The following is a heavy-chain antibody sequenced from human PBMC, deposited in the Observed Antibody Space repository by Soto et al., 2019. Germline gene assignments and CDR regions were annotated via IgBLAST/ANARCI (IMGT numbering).Heavy chain of an antibody. V-gene: IGHV3-9*01. CDR1: GFTFDDYA. J-gene: IGHJ3*02. Sequence: GGSLRLSCAASGFTFDDYAMHWVRQAPGKGLEWVSGISWNSGSIGYADSVKGRFTISRDNAKNSLYLQMNSLRAEDTALYYCAKGHSGYDFRGGLDAFDIWGQGTMVTVSS. CDR3: AKGHSGYDFRGGLDAFDI. D-gene: IGHD5-12*01. CDR2: ISWNSGSI.